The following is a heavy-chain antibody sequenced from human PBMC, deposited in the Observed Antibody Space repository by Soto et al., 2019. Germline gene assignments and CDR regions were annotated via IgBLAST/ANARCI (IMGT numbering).Heavy chain of an antibody. CDR3: AKGGHIVVVTAIDY. J-gene: IGHJ4*02. Sequence: QVQLVESGGGVVQPGRSLRLSCAASGFTFSSYGMHWVRQAPGKGLEWVAVISYDGSNKYYADSVKGRFTISRDNSKNTLYLQMNSLRAEDTAVYYCAKGGHIVVVTAIDYWGQGTLVTVSS. D-gene: IGHD2-21*02. CDR1: GFTFSSYG. V-gene: IGHV3-30*18. CDR2: ISYDGSNK.